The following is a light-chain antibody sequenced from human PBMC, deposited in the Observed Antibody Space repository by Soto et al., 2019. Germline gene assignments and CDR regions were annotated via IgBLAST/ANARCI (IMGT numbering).Light chain of an antibody. CDR2: WAS. CDR1: QSVLYSSNNKYY. V-gene: IGKV4-1*01. J-gene: IGKJ4*01. Sequence: DIVMTQSPDSLAVSLGERATINCKSSQSVLYSSNNKYYLAWYQQKPGQTPKLLIYWASTRESGVPDRFSGSGSGTDFTLTISSLQAEDVAVYYCQQYYSTPLTFGGGTKVEIK. CDR3: QQYYSTPLT.